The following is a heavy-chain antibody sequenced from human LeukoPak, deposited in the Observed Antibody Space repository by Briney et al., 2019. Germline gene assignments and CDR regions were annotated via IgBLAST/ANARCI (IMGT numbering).Heavy chain of an antibody. CDR1: GGSFSGYY. CDR2: INHSGST. V-gene: IGHV4-34*01. CDR3: ARRCSGSTSCYRMDV. D-gene: IGHD2-2*01. Sequence: PSETLSLTCAVYGGSFSGYYWSWIRQPPGKGLEWIGEINHSGSTNYNPSLKSRVTISVDTSKNQFSLKLSSVTAADTAVYYCARRCSGSTSCYRMDVWGKGTTVTVSS. J-gene: IGHJ6*04.